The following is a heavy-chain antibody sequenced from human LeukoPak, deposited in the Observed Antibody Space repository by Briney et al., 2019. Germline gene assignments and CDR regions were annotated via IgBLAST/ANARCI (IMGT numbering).Heavy chain of an antibody. CDR3: AREVTIFGVVIQGGWFDP. Sequence: ASVKVSCKASGYTFTSYYMHWVRQAPGQGLEWMGIINPSGGSTSYAQKFQGRVTMTRDTSTSTVYMELSSLRSEDTAVYYCAREVTIFGVVIQGGWFDPLGPGNPGHRLL. V-gene: IGHV1-46*01. D-gene: IGHD3-3*01. J-gene: IGHJ5*02. CDR1: GYTFTSYY. CDR2: INPSGGST.